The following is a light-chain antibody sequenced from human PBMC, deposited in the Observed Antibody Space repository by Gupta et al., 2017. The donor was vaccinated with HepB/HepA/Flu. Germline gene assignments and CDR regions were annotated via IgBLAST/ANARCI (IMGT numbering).Light chain of an antibody. CDR3: LQSSHFPRT. J-gene: IGKJ1*01. Sequence: DAVMTQSPLSLTVTLGQPASISCRSSQSLLHSNGNTYLNWLQQRPGQPPRLLIYKISNRFSGVPDRFSGSGAGTVFTLTISRVEAEDVGVYYCLQSSHFPRTFGQGTTVEIK. CDR1: QSLLHSNGNTY. V-gene: IGKV2-24*01. CDR2: KIS.